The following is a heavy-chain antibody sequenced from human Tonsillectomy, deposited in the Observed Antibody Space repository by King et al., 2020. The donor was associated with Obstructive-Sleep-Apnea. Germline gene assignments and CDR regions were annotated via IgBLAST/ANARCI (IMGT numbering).Heavy chain of an antibody. V-gene: IGHV3-13*01. D-gene: IGHD1-26*01. J-gene: IGHJ6*02. CDR2: IGIAGDT. CDR3: GRVEAGLSGAGDV. Sequence: VQLVESGGGLVQPGGSLRLSCEASGFTFSKFDMHWVRQGAGKGLEWVSGIGIAGDTYYADSVKGRFTISRENAKKSLYLQMNNLRAGDTAIYYCGRVEAGLSGAGDVGGQGTTVTVSS. CDR1: GFTFSKFD.